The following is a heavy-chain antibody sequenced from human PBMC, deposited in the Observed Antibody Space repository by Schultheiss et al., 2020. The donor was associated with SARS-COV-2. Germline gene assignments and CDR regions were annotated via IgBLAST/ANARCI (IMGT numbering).Heavy chain of an antibody. CDR2: INPNSGGT. CDR3: ARDRILAAAVAMRGYGMDV. D-gene: IGHD6-13*01. CDR1: GYTFTGYY. J-gene: IGHJ6*02. Sequence: ASVKVSCKASGYTFTGYYMHWVRQAPGQGLEWMGWINPNSGGTNYAQKLQGRVTMTTDTSTSTAYMELRSLRSDDTAVYYCARDRILAAAVAMRGYGMDVWGQGTTVTVSS. V-gene: IGHV1-2*02.